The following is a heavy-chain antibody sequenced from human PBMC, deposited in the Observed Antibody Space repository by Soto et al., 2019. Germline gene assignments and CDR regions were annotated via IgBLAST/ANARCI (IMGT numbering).Heavy chain of an antibody. V-gene: IGHV3-48*01. J-gene: IGHJ3*02. CDR3: ARENPTRGGGAFDI. CDR1: GFTFSSYS. D-gene: IGHD3-16*01. CDR2: ISSSSNTI. Sequence: EVQLVESGGGLVQPGGSRRLSCAASGFTFSSYSMNWVRQAPGKGLEWVSYISSSSNTIYYADSVKGRFTISRDNAKNSLYLQMNSLRAEDTAVYHCARENPTRGGGAFDIWGQGTMVTVSS.